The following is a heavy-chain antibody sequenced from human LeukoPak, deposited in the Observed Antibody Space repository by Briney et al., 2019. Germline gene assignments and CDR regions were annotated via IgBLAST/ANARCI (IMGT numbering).Heavy chain of an antibody. Sequence: SETLSLTCTVSGGSISSSSYYWGWIRQPPGKGLEWIGSIYYSGSTYYNPSLKSRVTISVDTSKNQFSLKLSSVTAADTALYYCARVHGSSSWYWGWYYYYYMDVWGKGTTVTVSS. V-gene: IGHV4-39*07. CDR1: GGSISSSSYY. J-gene: IGHJ6*03. CDR2: IYYSGST. D-gene: IGHD6-13*01. CDR3: ARVHGSSSWYWGWYYYYYMDV.